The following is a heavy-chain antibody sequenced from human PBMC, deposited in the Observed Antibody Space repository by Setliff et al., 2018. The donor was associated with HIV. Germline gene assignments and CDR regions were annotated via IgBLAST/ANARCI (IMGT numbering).Heavy chain of an antibody. CDR3: ARAPEADYYYYMDV. CDR1: GGSFSGFY. Sequence: PSETLSLTCAVYGGSFSGFYWSWIRQPPGKGLEWIGSIYHGGSTYYNPSLKSRVTISVDTSKNQFSLKLSSVTAADTAVFYCARAPEADYYYYMDVWGKGTTVTVSS. CDR2: IYHGGST. J-gene: IGHJ6*03. V-gene: IGHV4-34*01.